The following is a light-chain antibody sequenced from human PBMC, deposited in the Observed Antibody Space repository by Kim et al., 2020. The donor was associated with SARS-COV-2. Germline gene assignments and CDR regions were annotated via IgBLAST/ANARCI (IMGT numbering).Light chain of an antibody. V-gene: IGLV3-21*01. Sequence: APGQTARITCGGNNIGGHSVSWYQQKPGQAPVLVIYYDSDRPSGIPERFSGSKAATTATLTISRVEAGDEADYYCQVWDTDTDDYVFGTGTKVTVL. CDR1: NIGGHS. CDR3: QVWDTDTDDYV. CDR2: YDS. J-gene: IGLJ1*01.